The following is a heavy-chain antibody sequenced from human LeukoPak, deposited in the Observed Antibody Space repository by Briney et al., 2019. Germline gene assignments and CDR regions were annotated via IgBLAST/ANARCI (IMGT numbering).Heavy chain of an antibody. CDR3: ARDRGAFDI. Sequence: PGGSLRLSCADPGSTFSSYWMSWVRQAPGRGLEWVANIKQDGSEKYYVDSVKGRFTISRDNAKNSLYLQMNSLRAEDTAVYYCARDRGAFDIWGQGTMVTVSS. V-gene: IGHV3-7*03. J-gene: IGHJ3*02. CDR1: GSTFSSYW. CDR2: IKQDGSEK.